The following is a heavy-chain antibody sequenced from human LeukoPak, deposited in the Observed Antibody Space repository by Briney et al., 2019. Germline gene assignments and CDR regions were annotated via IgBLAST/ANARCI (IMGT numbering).Heavy chain of an antibody. CDR2: ISYDGSNK. D-gene: IGHD6-19*01. CDR3: ASSDQWHTWYFDL. CDR1: GLTFSSYA. J-gene: IGHJ2*01. V-gene: IGHV3-30-3*01. Sequence: GGSLRLSCAASGLTFSSYAMHWVRQAPGKGLEWVAVISYDGSNKYYADSVKGRFTISRDNSKNTLYLQMNSLRAEDTAVYYCASSDQWHTWYFDLWGRGTLVTVSS.